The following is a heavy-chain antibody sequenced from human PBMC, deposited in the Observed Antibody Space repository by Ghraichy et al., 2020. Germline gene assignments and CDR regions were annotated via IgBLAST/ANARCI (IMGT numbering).Heavy chain of an antibody. CDR1: GYTLTELS. D-gene: IGHD6-6*01. CDR3: ATTTTIAARSPFDY. Sequence: ASVKVSCKVCGYTLTELSVHWVRQAPGKGLEWMGGFDPEDGETIYAQKFQGRVTLTEDTSTDTAYMDLSSLRSEDTAVYYCATTTTIAARSPFDYWGRGTLVTVSS. CDR2: FDPEDGET. J-gene: IGHJ4*02. V-gene: IGHV1-24*01.